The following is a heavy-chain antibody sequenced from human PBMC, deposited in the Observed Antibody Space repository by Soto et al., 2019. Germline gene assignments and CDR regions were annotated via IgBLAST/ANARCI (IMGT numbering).Heavy chain of an antibody. J-gene: IGHJ6*02. D-gene: IGHD3-3*01. V-gene: IGHV4-59*12. CDR1: GGSLGSYY. Sequence: PSETLSLTCTVSGGSLGSYYWSWIRQPPGKGLEWIGYVFYTGRANYNASLKGRVTISVDKSKNQFSLKLSSVTAADTAVYYCASGRVVVDFWSGYYGYYYGMDVWGQGTTVTVSS. CDR3: ASGRVVVDFWSGYYGYYYGMDV. CDR2: VFYTGRA.